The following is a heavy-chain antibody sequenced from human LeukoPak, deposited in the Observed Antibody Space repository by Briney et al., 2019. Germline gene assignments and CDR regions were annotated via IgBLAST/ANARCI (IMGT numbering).Heavy chain of an antibody. J-gene: IGHJ6*02. D-gene: IGHD3-10*01. CDR3: ARDEHYYGSEPYYYGMDV. Sequence: PSETLSLTCTVSGGSISSGDYYCSWIRQPPGKGLEWIGYSYYSGSTYYTPSLKSRVTISVDTSKNQFSLKLSSVTAADTAVYYCARDEHYYGSEPYYYGMDVWGQGTTVTVSS. V-gene: IGHV4-30-4*01. CDR1: GGSISSGDYY. CDR2: SYYSGST.